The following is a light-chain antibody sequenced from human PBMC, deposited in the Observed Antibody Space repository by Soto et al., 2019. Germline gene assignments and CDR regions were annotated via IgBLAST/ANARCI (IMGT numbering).Light chain of an antibody. V-gene: IGKV4-1*01. J-gene: IGKJ1*01. CDR3: QQYYSTPPWT. Sequence: DIVMTQSPDSLAVSLGERATINCKSSQSVLYSSNNKNYLAWYQQKPGQPPKLLIYWASTRESGVPDRFSGSGSGTYFTLTISSMQAEDGAVYYCQQYYSTPPWTFGQGTKVEIK. CDR2: WAS. CDR1: QSVLYSSNNKNY.